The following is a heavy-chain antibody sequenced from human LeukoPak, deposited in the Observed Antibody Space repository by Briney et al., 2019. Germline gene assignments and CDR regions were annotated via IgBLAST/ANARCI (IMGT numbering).Heavy chain of an antibody. V-gene: IGHV1-18*01. CDR1: GYTFTSYG. CDR2: ISAYNGNT. Sequence: ASVKVSCKASGYTFTSYGISWVRQAPGQGLEWMEWISAYNGNTNYAQKLQGRVTMTTDTSTSTAYMELRSLRSDDTAVYYCARVHTDYYDFWSGTKYGMDVWGQGTTVTVSS. J-gene: IGHJ6*02. CDR3: ARVHTDYYDFWSGTKYGMDV. D-gene: IGHD3-3*01.